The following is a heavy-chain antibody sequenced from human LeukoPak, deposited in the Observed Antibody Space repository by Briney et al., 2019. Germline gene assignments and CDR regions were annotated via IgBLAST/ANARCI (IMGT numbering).Heavy chain of an antibody. J-gene: IGHJ6*02. Sequence: PGRSLRLSCAASGFTFSSYAMHWVRQAPGKGLEWVAVISYDGSNKYYADSVKGRFTISRDNSKNTLYLQMNSLRAEDTAVYYCARGSFYDSSGYLYGMDVWGQGTTVTVSS. V-gene: IGHV3-30-3*01. CDR3: ARGSFYDSSGYLYGMDV. CDR2: ISYDGSNK. CDR1: GFTFSSYA. D-gene: IGHD3-22*01.